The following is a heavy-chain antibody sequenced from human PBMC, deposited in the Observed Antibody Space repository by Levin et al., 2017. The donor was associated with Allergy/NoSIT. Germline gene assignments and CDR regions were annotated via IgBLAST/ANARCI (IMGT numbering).Heavy chain of an antibody. V-gene: IGHV3-21*01. Sequence: SCAASGFTFSSYSMNWVRQAPGKGLEWVSSISSSSSYIYYADSVKGRFTISRDNAKNSLYLQMNSLRAEDTAVYYCARGPPQRGGYSYGEVVVAATYFDYWGQGTLVTVSS. J-gene: IGHJ4*02. CDR1: GFTFSSYS. CDR2: ISSSSSYI. D-gene: IGHD2-15*01. CDR3: ARGPPQRGGYSYGEVVVAATYFDY.